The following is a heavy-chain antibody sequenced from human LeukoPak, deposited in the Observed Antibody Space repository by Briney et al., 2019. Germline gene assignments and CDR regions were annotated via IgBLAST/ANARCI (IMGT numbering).Heavy chain of an antibody. CDR1: GFTFSSYA. CDR2: IGGSGGST. J-gene: IGHJ3*02. Sequence: GGSLRLSCAASGFTFSSYAMSWVRQAPGKGLEWVSAIGGSGGSTYYADSAKGRFTISRDNSKNTLYLQMNSLRAEDTAVYYCATKMGEYDFWSGYLGWGLDGGAAFDIWGQGTMVTVSS. D-gene: IGHD3-3*01. V-gene: IGHV3-23*01. CDR3: ATKMGEYDFWSGYLGWGLDGGAAFDI.